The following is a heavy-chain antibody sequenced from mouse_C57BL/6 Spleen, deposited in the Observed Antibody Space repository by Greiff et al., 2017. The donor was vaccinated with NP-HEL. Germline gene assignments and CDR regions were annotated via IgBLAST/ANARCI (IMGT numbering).Heavy chain of an antibody. CDR1: GYTFTDYY. Sequence: QVQLQQSGAELVRPGASVKLSCKASGYTFTDYYINWVKQRPGQGLEWIARIYPGSGNTYYNEKFKGKATLTAEKSSSTAYMQLSSLTSEDSAVYFCARDYSNYVAWFAYWGQGTLVTVSA. CDR2: IYPGSGNT. CDR3: ARDYSNYVAWFAY. V-gene: IGHV1-76*01. J-gene: IGHJ3*01. D-gene: IGHD2-5*01.